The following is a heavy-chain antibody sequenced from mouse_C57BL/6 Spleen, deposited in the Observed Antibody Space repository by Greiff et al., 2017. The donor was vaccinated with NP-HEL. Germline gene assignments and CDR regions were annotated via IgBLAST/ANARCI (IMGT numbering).Heavy chain of an antibody. CDR3: AREITTVVVHYYAMDY. CDR2: IDPNSGGT. CDR1: GYTFTSYW. Sequence: VQLQQPGAELVKPGASVKLSCKASGYTFTSYWMHWVKQRPGRGLEWIGRIDPNSGGTKYNEKFKSKATLTVDKPSSTAYMQLSSLTSEDSAVYYCAREITTVVVHYYAMDYWGQGTSVTVSS. D-gene: IGHD1-1*01. J-gene: IGHJ4*01. V-gene: IGHV1-72*01.